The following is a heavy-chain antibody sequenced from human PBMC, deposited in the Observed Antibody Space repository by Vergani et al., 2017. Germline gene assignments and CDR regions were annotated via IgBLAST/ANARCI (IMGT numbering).Heavy chain of an antibody. D-gene: IGHD5-12*01. CDR2: ISGSGGST. CDR1: GFTFNHYA. Sequence: EVQLLESGGDLVQPGGSLRLSCAASGFTFNHYAMNWVRQAPGKGLEWVSGISGSGGSTYYAGSVKGRFTISRDSSKNTLYLQVNSLSAGDTAGYYCAKANPRNSGYDYLYYYHAMDVWGQGTTVTVSS. V-gene: IGHV3-23*01. CDR3: AKANPRNSGYDYLYYYHAMDV. J-gene: IGHJ6*02.